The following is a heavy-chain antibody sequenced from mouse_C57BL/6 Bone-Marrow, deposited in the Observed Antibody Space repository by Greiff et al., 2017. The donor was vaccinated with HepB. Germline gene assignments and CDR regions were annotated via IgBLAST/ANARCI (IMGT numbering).Heavy chain of an antibody. Sequence: EVMLVESGEGLVKPGGSLKLSCAASGFTFSSYAMSWVRQTPEKRLEWVAYISSGGAYIYYADTVKGRFTISRDNARNTLYLQMSSLKSEDTAMYYCTRERIYYYGSSYWYFDVWGTGTTVTVSS. J-gene: IGHJ1*03. V-gene: IGHV5-9-1*02. CDR2: ISSGGAYI. CDR1: GFTFSSYA. CDR3: TRERIYYYGSSYWYFDV. D-gene: IGHD1-1*01.